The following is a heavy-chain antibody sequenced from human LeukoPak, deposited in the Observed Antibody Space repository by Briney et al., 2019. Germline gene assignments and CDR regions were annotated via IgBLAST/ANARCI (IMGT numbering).Heavy chain of an antibody. Sequence: SETLSLTCAVYGGSLSNYYLSWVRQPPGKGLEWIGEITHHGRTNYNPSLKSRVTISVDTSKNQFSLRLSSVAAADTAVYYCAPIFGDYSDFDYWGQGTLVTVSS. V-gene: IGHV4-34*01. CDR2: ITHHGRT. J-gene: IGHJ4*02. CDR1: GGSLSNYY. CDR3: APIFGDYSDFDY. D-gene: IGHD4-17*01.